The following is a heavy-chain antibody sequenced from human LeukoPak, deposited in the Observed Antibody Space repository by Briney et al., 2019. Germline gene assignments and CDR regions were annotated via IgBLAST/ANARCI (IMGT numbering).Heavy chain of an antibody. Sequence: ASVKVSCKASGYTFTTYAVHWVRQAPGQGLEWMGGIIPIFGTANYAQKFQGRVTITADESTSTAYMELSSLRSEDTAVYYCARVGINYYDSSGYYIYFDYWGQGTLVTVSS. CDR1: GYTFTTYA. V-gene: IGHV1-69*13. J-gene: IGHJ4*02. D-gene: IGHD3-22*01. CDR3: ARVGINYYDSSGYYIYFDY. CDR2: IIPIFGTA.